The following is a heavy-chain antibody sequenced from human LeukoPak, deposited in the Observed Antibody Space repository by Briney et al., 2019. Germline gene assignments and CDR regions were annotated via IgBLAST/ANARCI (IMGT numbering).Heavy chain of an antibody. Sequence: PSQTLSLTCTVSGGSFSSRGYYWSWIRQYPGKGLEWIGYIYFSGSTYYNPSLKSRLTISVDTSKNQFSLKLSSVTAADTAVYYCARGFGGVGSGYYYGRRRDYYYYGMDVWGQGTTVTVSS. CDR2: IYFSGST. J-gene: IGHJ6*02. CDR1: GGSFSSRGYY. CDR3: ARGFGGVGSGYYYGRRRDYYYYGMDV. V-gene: IGHV4-31*03. D-gene: IGHD3-22*01.